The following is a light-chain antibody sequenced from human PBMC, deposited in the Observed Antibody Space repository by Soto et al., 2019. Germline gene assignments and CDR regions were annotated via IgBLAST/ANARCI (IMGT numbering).Light chain of an antibody. J-gene: IGKJ4*01. CDR1: QSGSGW. CDR2: KAS. CDR3: QHYDTYPLT. Sequence: DIQMTQSPSTLSASVGERVTITCRASQSGSGWLAWYQQKPGKAPNLLVSKASSLESGVPSRFSGSGSGTEFTLTISSLQPDDFATYYCQHYDTYPLTFGGGTKVEIK. V-gene: IGKV1-5*03.